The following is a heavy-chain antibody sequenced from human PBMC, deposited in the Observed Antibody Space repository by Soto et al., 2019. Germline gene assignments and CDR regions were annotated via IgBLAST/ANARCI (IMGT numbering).Heavy chain of an antibody. Sequence: AGGSLRLSCVASGFTFSNYAMHWVRQAPGKGLEWVAIVSYDGDNEYYADSVRGRFFISRDNSRNTLYLQTSSLRHEDTAVYYCARERSEHYYDSSGYYYSTPPVPFDIWGQGTMVTVSS. CDR2: VSYDGDNE. CDR3: ARERSEHYYDSSGYYYSTPPVPFDI. V-gene: IGHV3-30*03. D-gene: IGHD3-22*01. J-gene: IGHJ3*02. CDR1: GFTFSNYA.